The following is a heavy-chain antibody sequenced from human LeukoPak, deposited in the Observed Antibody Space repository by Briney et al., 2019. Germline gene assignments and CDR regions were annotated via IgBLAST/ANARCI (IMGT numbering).Heavy chain of an antibody. CDR3: AREFLGYSYGFDY. V-gene: IGHV1-2*04. CDR1: GYTFTGYY. Sequence: GASVKVSCKASGYTFTGYYMHWVRQAPGQGLEWMGWINPNSGGTNYAQKFQGWVTMTRDTSISTAYMELSRLRSDDTAVYYCAREFLGYSYGFDYWGQGTLVTVSS. D-gene: IGHD5-18*01. CDR2: INPNSGGT. J-gene: IGHJ4*02.